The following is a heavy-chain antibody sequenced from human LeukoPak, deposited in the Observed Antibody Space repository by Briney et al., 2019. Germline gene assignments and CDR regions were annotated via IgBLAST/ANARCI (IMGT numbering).Heavy chain of an antibody. CDR1: GYPFNTYW. D-gene: IGHD2-2*01. CDR3: ARRLLGYCSSTSCNSNAFDI. J-gene: IGHJ3*02. Sequence: GESLKISCRASGYPFNTYWLGWVRQMPGKGLEWMGIIYPGDSDTRYSPSFQGQVTISADKSISTAYLQWSSLKASDTAMYYCARRLLGYCSSTSCNSNAFDIWGQGTMVTVSS. V-gene: IGHV5-51*01. CDR2: IYPGDSDT.